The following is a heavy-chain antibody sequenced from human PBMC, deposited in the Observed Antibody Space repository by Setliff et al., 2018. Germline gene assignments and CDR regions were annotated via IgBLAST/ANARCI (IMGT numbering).Heavy chain of an antibody. CDR3: AKVGLEFYNFRSGPHWFDH. Sequence: GASVKVSCKVSGYTLTELSMHWVRQAPGKGLEWMGGFDPEDGETIYAQKFQGRVTMTEDTSTDTAYMELSSLRSEDTAVYYCAKVGLEFYNFRSGPHWFDHWGRGTQVTVSS. CDR1: GYTLTELS. D-gene: IGHD3-3*01. J-gene: IGHJ5*02. CDR2: FDPEDGET. V-gene: IGHV1-24*01.